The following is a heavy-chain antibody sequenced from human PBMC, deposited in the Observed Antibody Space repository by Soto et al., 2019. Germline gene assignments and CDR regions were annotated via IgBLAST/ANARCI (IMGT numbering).Heavy chain of an antibody. CDR2: IYYRGNA. D-gene: IGHD3-9*01. J-gene: IGHJ4*02. Sequence: QLQLQESGPGLVKPSETLSLMCSVSDDSINSDKYYWGWIRQPPGKGLEWIGSIYYRGNAYYNPSLQTRVTIALNKSKSQFSLKLNSVNAADSAVYFCARLEGLATISYYFDFWGPGALVTVSS. CDR1: DDSINSDKYY. V-gene: IGHV4-39*01. CDR3: ARLEGLATISYYFDF.